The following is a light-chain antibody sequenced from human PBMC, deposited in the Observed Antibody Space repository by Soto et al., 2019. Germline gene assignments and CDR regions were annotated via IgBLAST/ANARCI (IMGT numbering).Light chain of an antibody. CDR3: QHAHCFPFT. J-gene: IGKJ5*01. CDR1: PDITKW. Sequence: DLQMTQSPSSVSAVVGDSVTITCRASPDITKWLAWYQQKPGRAPKLLIYAASTVQGGVPSSFSGSGSGTDFTLTISGLRPEDVAPYYGQHAHCFPFTFGQGTRL. V-gene: IGKV1-12*01. CDR2: AAS.